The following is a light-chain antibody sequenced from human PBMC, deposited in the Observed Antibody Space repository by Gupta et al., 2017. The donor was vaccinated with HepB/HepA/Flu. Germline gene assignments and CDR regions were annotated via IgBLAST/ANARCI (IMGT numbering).Light chain of an antibody. CDR2: DVS. CDR1: ISDVVVYEY. CDR3: ISYTSSSTV. J-gene: IGLJ2*01. Sequence: LPQSASESGPPGPSVTISCTGTISDVVVYEYVSWYQQHPCKAPTLMLYDVSNRPSGVSNRFSGSKSGHTASLTISGLQAADEVNYYCISYTSSSTVFGGGTKLTVL. V-gene: IGLV2-14*01.